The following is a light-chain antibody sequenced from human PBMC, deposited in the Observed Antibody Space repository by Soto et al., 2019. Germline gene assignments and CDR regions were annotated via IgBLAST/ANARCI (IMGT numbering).Light chain of an antibody. V-gene: IGKV3D-20*02. J-gene: IGKJ4*01. CDR3: QQRSKWVT. CDR1: QTVRNNY. Sequence: EFVLTQSPGTLSLSLGERATLSCRASQTVRNNYLAWYQKKPGQAPRLLIYDATSRATGIPDRFSGSGSGTDFTLTISSLEPEDFAVYYCQQRSKWVTFGRGTKVDNK. CDR2: DAT.